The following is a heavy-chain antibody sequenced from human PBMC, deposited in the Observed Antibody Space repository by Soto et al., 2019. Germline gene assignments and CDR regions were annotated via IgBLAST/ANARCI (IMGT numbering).Heavy chain of an antibody. CDR3: AKSIAAVFPGFNGFDF. D-gene: IGHD6-25*01. V-gene: IGHV3-30*18. CDR1: GFTFSIFC. J-gene: IGHJ6*02. CDR2: ISYDGSRT. Sequence: VQLVESGGGVVQPGRSLRLSCAASGFTFSIFCMNWVRQAPGKGLEWVAVISYDGSRTYYLDSVKGRFTISRDSSKNTLYLQMNSLRAEDTDIYYFAKSIAAVFPGFNGFDFLGPGTTVTVSS.